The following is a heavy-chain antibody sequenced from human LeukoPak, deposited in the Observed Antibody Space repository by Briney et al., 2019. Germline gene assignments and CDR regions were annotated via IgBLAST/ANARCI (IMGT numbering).Heavy chain of an antibody. CDR3: ARVSGSGYYYPLGK. CDR1: GYSFTTYW. J-gene: IGHJ4*02. V-gene: IGHV5-51*01. Sequence: RQSLKISCKGSGYSFTTYWIGWVRQMPGNGLECMGIIYPGDSDTRYSPSFQGQVTISADKSLSTAYLQWSSLKASDTAMYYCARVSGSGYYYPLGKWGQGTLVTVSS. D-gene: IGHD3-22*01. CDR2: IYPGDSDT.